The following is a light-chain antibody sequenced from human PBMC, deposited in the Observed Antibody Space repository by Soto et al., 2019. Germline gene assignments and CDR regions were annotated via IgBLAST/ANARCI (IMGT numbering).Light chain of an antibody. CDR1: SSDVGGYNY. V-gene: IGLV2-8*01. Sequence: QSALTQPPSASGSLGQSVTISCTGTSSDVGGYNYVSWYQQHPGKAPKLLIYDVSHRPSGVPDRFSGSKSGNTASLTVSGLKPEDEVDYYCSSYAGSNNLVFGTGTKLTVL. J-gene: IGLJ1*01. CDR2: DVS. CDR3: SSYAGSNNLV.